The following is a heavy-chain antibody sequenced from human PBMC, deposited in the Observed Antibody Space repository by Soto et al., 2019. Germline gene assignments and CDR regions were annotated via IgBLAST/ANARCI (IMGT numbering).Heavy chain of an antibody. J-gene: IGHJ4*02. CDR3: ASSDIVVVPAATHFDY. CDR1: GYTFTSYA. CDR2: INAGNGNT. V-gene: IGHV1-3*01. D-gene: IGHD2-2*01. Sequence: QVQLVQSGAEVKKPGASVKVSCKASGYTFTSYAMHWVRQAPGQRLEWMGWINAGNGNTKYSQKFQGRVTITGDTSASTAYMELRSQRSEDKDVYYCASSDIVVVPAATHFDYWGQGTLVTVSS.